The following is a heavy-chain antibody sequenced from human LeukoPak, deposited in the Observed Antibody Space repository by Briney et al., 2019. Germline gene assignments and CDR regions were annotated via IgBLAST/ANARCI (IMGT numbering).Heavy chain of an antibody. CDR1: GFTFSSYA. CDR2: ISGSGGGT. V-gene: IGHV3-23*01. CDR3: ARDPRIAAVSYFDN. J-gene: IGHJ4*02. Sequence: PVGSLRLSCAASGFTFSSYAMSWVPQAPERGLEWVSTISGSGGGTYYADSVKGRFTISRDDSKNTLYLQMNSLRPDDKAVYFCARDPRIAAVSYFDNWGQGTLVTVSS. D-gene: IGHD6-13*01.